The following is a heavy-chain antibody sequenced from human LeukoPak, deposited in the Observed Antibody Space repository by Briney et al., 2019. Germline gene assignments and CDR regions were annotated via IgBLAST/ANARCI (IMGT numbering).Heavy chain of an antibody. CDR1: GFKFSDYQ. Sequence: PGGSLRLSCAASGFKFSDYQMSWIRQAPGRGLEWISYIGNGANSIYYADSVKGRFTVSRDNAKNSLYLQVNSLRAEDTAVYYCARVIGQWNDLFYYYLDVWGKGTSVNVSS. J-gene: IGHJ6*03. D-gene: IGHD1-1*01. V-gene: IGHV3-11*04. CDR3: ARVIGQWNDLFYYYLDV. CDR2: IGNGANSI.